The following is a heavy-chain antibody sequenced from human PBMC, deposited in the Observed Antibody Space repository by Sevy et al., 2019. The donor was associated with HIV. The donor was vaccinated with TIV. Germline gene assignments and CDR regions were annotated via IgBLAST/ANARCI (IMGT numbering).Heavy chain of an antibody. CDR2: IWFDGSNT. CDR3: ARDLEFYDSGDYGPAFMPDF. V-gene: IGHV3-33*01. J-gene: IGHJ4*01. CDR1: GFTFSSFG. Sequence: GGYLRLSCAASGFTFSSFGMHWVRQAPGKGLEWVAVIWFDGSNTYYADSVKGRFTISRDIAKNTLHLQMNSLRAEDTALYYCARDLEFYDSGDYGPAFMPDFWGHGNLVTVSS. D-gene: IGHD4-17*01.